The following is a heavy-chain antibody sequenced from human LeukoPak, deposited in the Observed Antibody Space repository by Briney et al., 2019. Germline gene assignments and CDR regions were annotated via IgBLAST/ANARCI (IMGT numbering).Heavy chain of an antibody. CDR3: VRGPYGASISKWFDP. D-gene: IGHD4/OR15-4a*01. V-gene: IGHV4-59*01. CDR1: GGSIGTYY. Sequence: SETLSLTCTVSGGSIGTYYWSWIRQPPGKGLEWIGYIYYNGHTDYNPSLRSRVTISVHTSKNQFSLKLSSVTAADTAVYYCVRGPYGASISKWFDPWGQGTLVIVSS. J-gene: IGHJ5*02. CDR2: IYYNGHT.